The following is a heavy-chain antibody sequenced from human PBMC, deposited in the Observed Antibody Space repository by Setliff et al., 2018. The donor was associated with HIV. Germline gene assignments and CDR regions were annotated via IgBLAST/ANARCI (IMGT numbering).Heavy chain of an antibody. D-gene: IGHD3-3*01. CDR1: GGSISSGVYY. CDR2: IHYSGSI. Sequence: SETLSLTCTVSGGSISSGVYYWSWIRHHPGKGLEWIGYIHYSGSIYYNPSLKSRVTISVDTSKNQFSLKPSSVTAADTAVYYCARVCPPVRYNFWSGYYPKAGYFDYWGQGALGTVSS. CDR3: ARVCPPVRYNFWSGYYPKAGYFDY. V-gene: IGHV4-31*03. J-gene: IGHJ4*02.